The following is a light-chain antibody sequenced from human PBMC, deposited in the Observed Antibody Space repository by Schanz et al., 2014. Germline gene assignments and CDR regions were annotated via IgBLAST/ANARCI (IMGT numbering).Light chain of an antibody. CDR1: QSVSSSY. CDR3: QHIT. V-gene: IGKV3-20*01. J-gene: IGKJ3*01. CDR2: GAS. Sequence: EIVLTQSPGSLSLSPGEGVTLSCRASQSVSSSYLAWYQQKPGQAPRLLIYGASSRATGIPDRFSGSGSGTDFTLTISSLQSEDFAVYYCQHITFGPGTTVDV.